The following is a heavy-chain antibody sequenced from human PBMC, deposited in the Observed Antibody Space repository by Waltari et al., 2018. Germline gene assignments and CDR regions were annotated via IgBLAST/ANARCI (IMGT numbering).Heavy chain of an antibody. CDR2: IIPIFGTA. D-gene: IGHD6-19*01. J-gene: IGHJ2*01. CDR1: GGTFSSYA. CDR3: ARVSPLAVAGKGWYFDL. V-gene: IGHV1-69*05. Sequence: QVQLVQSGAEVKKPGSSVKVSCKASGGTFSSYAISWVRQAPGQGLEWMGGIIPIFGTANYAQKFQGRVTITTDESTSTAYMELSSLRSEDTAVYYCARVSPLAVAGKGWYFDLWGRGTLVTVSS.